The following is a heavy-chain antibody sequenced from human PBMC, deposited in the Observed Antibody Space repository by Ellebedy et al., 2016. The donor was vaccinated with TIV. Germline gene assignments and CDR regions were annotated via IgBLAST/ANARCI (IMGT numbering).Heavy chain of an antibody. CDR2: IYPGDSDT. Sequence: GESLKISCKGSGYSFTSYWIGWVRQMPGKGLEWMGIIYPGDSDTRYSPSFQGQVTISADKSISTAYLQWSSLKASDTAMYYCARRDYGDYAHENLGSFGTPQITMIGWGDAFDIWGQGTMVTVSS. J-gene: IGHJ3*02. V-gene: IGHV5-51*01. CDR1: GYSFTSYW. CDR3: ARRDYGDYAHENLGSFGTPQITMIGWGDAFDI. D-gene: IGHD4-17*01.